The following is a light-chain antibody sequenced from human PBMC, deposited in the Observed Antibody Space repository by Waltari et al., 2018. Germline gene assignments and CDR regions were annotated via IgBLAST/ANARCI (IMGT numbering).Light chain of an antibody. CDR1: QSISRY. V-gene: IGKV3-20*01. CDR2: DAS. Sequence: EIMLTQSPGTLSLSPGERATLSCRASQSISRYLAWYQHKPGQAPRLLSYDASSRATGFPDRFSGSGSGTDFRLTISRLEPEDFAVYYCQKYGTLPATFGQGTKVEIK. J-gene: IGKJ1*01. CDR3: QKYGTLPAT.